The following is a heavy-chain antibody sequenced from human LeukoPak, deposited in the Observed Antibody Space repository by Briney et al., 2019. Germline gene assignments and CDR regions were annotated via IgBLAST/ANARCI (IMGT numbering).Heavy chain of an antibody. J-gene: IGHJ6*02. CDR2: INAGNGNT. V-gene: IGHV1-3*01. CDR3: ARRVVPAAMQKDYYGMDV. D-gene: IGHD2-2*01. CDR1: GYTFTSYA. Sequence: ASVTVSCTASGYTFTSYAMHWVRQAPGQRLEWMGWINAGNGNTKYSQKFQGRVTITRDTSASTAYMELSSLRSEDTAVYYCARRVVPAAMQKDYYGMDVWGQGTTVTVSS.